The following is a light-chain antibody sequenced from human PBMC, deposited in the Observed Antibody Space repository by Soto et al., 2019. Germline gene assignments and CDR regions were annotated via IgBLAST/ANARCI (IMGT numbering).Light chain of an antibody. Sequence: QSVLTQPPSVSGAPGQRVTISCTGSSSNIGAGYDVHWYQQLPGTAPKLLIDGNANRPSGVPDRFSGSKSGTSASLAITGLQAEDADDYYCQSYQSILIGYVSGTGTKVTVL. J-gene: IGLJ1*01. CDR2: GNA. CDR3: QSYQSILIGYV. CDR1: SSNIGAGYD. V-gene: IGLV1-40*01.